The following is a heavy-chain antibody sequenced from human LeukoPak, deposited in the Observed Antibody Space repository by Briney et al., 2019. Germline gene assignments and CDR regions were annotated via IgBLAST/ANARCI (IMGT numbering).Heavy chain of an antibody. J-gene: IGHJ4*02. CDR2: ISSSGSTI. D-gene: IGHD3-10*01. V-gene: IGHV3-11*04. CDR1: GFTFSDYY. Sequence: PGGSLRLSCAASGFTFSDYYMSWLRQAPGKGLEWVSYISSSGSTIYYADSVKGRFTISRDNAKNSLYLQMNSLRAEDMAVYYCARDAIGVLWCGELRAYFDYWGEGTLVTVSS. CDR3: ARDAIGVLWCGELRAYFDY.